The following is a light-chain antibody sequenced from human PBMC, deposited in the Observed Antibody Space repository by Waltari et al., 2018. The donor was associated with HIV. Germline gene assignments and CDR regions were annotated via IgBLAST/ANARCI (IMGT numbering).Light chain of an antibody. V-gene: IGKV3-15*01. J-gene: IGKJ4*01. CDR3: QQYNNWPPLT. CDR1: QSVGRN. CDR2: DAS. Sequence: EIVMTQSPATLSVSPGESATLSCRASQSVGRNLAWYQQKPGQAPRLLIYDASTRATNIPARFSGSGSGTEFSLTISSLQSEDFAVYYCQQYNNWPPLTFGGGTKVEIK.